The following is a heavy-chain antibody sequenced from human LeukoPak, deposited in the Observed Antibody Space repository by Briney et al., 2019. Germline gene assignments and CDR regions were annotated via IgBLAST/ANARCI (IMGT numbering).Heavy chain of an antibody. Sequence: PGGSLRLSCTASGFTFITSGMHWVRQAPGKGLEYVSAISSNGGSTYYANSVKGRFTISRDNSKNTLYLQMGSLRAEDMAVYYCARVTAAGTSRYFQHWGQGTLVTVSS. CDR1: GFTFITSG. CDR3: ARVTAAGTSRYFQH. D-gene: IGHD6-13*01. V-gene: IGHV3-64*01. J-gene: IGHJ1*01. CDR2: ISSNGGST.